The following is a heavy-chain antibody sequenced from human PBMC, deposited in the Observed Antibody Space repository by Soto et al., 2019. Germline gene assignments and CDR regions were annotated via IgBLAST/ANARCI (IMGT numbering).Heavy chain of an antibody. V-gene: IGHV3-72*01. CDR3: TRDNPRATGTLDY. J-gene: IGHJ4*02. CDR2: IRNKANRYTT. Sequence: EMQLVESGGGLVRPGGSLRLSCAASGFSFSDHYMDWVRQAPGKGLEWVGRIRNKANRYTTEYAASVKGRFTISRDDSKNSLYLQMNSLVTDDTAVYFCTRDNPRATGTLDYWGQGTLVSVSS. D-gene: IGHD6-13*01. CDR1: GFSFSDHY.